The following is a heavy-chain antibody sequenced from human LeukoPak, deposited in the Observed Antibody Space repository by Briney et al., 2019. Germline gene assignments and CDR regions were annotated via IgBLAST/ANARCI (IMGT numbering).Heavy chain of an antibody. CDR3: ARGKYSSGWFFDY. CDR1: GGSISSSSYY. Sequence: SETLSFTCTVSGGSISSSSYYWGWIRQPPGKGLEWIGSIYYSGSTYYNPSLKSRVTISVDTSKNQFSLKLSSVTAADTAVYYCARGKYSSGWFFDYWGQGTLVTVSS. V-gene: IGHV4-39*07. D-gene: IGHD6-19*01. J-gene: IGHJ4*02. CDR2: IYYSGST.